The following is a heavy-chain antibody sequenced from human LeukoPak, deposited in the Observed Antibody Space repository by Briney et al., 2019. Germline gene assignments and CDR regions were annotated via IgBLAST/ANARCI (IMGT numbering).Heavy chain of an antibody. V-gene: IGHV4-4*07. CDR3: ARSTDILTGYFYYYYYMDV. D-gene: IGHD3-9*01. Sequence: SETLSLTCTVSGGSISSYYWSWIRQPAGKGLEWIGRIYTSGSTNYNPSLKSRVTMSVDTSKNQFSLKLSSVTAADTAVYYCARSTDILTGYFYYYYYMDVWGKGTRSPSP. J-gene: IGHJ6*03. CDR2: IYTSGST. CDR1: GGSISSYY.